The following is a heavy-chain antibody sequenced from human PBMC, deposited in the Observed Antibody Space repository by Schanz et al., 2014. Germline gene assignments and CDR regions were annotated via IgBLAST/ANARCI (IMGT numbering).Heavy chain of an antibody. V-gene: IGHV3-53*04. J-gene: IGHJ6*02. CDR1: GFTVSNSY. CDR3: ARAQRVIRLYYGVDV. CDR2: IYSSGST. Sequence: DVQLVDSGGGLVQPGGSLRLSCAASGFTVSNSYIHWVRQAPGKGLEWVSTIYSSGSTYYADSVRGRFTISRDNSMNTVYLQMNSLRSDDAAVYYCARAQRVIRLYYGVDVWGQGTTVTVSS. D-gene: IGHD3-22*01.